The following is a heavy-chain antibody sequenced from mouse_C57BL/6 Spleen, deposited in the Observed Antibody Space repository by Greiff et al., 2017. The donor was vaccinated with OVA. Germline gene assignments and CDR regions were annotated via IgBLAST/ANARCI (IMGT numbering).Heavy chain of an antibody. J-gene: IGHJ4*01. CDR3: TAITTVVATGAMDY. CDR2: IRNKANNHAT. D-gene: IGHD1-1*01. CDR1: GFTFSDAW. V-gene: IGHV6-6*01. Sequence: DVKVEESGGGLVQPGGSMKLSCAASGFTFSDAWMDWVRQSPEKGLEWVAEIRNKANNHATYYAESVKGRFTISRDDSKSSVYLQMNSLRAEDTGIDYCTAITTVVATGAMDYWGQGTSVTVSS.